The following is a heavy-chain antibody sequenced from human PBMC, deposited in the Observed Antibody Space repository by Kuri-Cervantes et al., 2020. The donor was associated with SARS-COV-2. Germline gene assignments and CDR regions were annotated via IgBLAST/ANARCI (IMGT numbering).Heavy chain of an antibody. J-gene: IGHJ5*02. D-gene: IGHD2-2*02. V-gene: IGHV4-38-2*01. CDR2: IYHSGST. CDR3: ARGIVVVPAAIRGELYNWFDP. CDR1: GYSISSGYY. Sequence: SDTLSLTCAVSGYSISSGYYWGWIRQPPGKGLEWIGSIYHSGSTYYNPSLKSRVTISVDKSKNQFSLKLSSVTAADTAVYYCARGIVVVPAAIRGELYNWFDPWGQGTLVTVSS.